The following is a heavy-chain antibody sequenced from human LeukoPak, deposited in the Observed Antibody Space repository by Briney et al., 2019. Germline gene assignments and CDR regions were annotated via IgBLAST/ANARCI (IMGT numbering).Heavy chain of an antibody. V-gene: IGHV4-30-2*01. CDR1: GGSISSYS. J-gene: IGHJ6*02. CDR2: IYHSGST. Sequence: SETLSLTCTVSGGSISSYSWSWIRQPPGKGLEWIGYIYHSGSTYYNPSLKSRVTISVDRSKNQFSLKLSSVTAADTAVYYCARDRWGVVYGDDYYYGMDVWGQGTTVTVSS. CDR3: ARDRWGVVYGDDYYYGMDV. D-gene: IGHD4-17*01.